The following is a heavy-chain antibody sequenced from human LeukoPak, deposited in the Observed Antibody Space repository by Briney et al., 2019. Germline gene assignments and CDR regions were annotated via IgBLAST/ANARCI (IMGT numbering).Heavy chain of an antibody. V-gene: IGHV4-4*02. Sequence: SETLSLTCAVSGGSISSSNWWSWVRQPPGKGLEWIGEIYHSGSTNYNPSLKSRVTISVDKSKNQFSLKLSSVTAADTAVYYCARVSPYSSGWLTYYFDYWGQGTLVTVSS. D-gene: IGHD6-19*01. CDR1: GGSISSSNW. CDR2: IYHSGST. CDR3: ARVSPYSSGWLTYYFDY. J-gene: IGHJ4*02.